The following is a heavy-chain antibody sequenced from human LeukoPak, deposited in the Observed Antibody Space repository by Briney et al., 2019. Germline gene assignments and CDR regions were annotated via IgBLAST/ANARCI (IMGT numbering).Heavy chain of an antibody. CDR1: GGSISSGSYY. CDR2: IYTSGST. J-gene: IGHJ5*02. Sequence: SQTLSLTCTVSGGSISSGSYYWSWIRQPAGKGLEWIGRIYTSGSTNYNPSLKSRVTISVDTSKNRFSLKLSSVTAADTAVYYCAREGYCSGGSCYLWFDPWGQGTLVTVSS. CDR3: AREGYCSGGSCYLWFDP. V-gene: IGHV4-61*02. D-gene: IGHD2-15*01.